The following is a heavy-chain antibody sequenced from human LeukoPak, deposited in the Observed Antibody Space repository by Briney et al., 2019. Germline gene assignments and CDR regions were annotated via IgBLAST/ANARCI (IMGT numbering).Heavy chain of an antibody. V-gene: IGHV1-2*02. D-gene: IGHD2-15*01. CDR2: INPNSGGT. CDR3: ARTDIVVVVAAIADAFDI. Sequence: ASVKVSCKASGYTFTGYYMHWVRQAPGQGLEWTGWINPNSGGTNYAQKFQGRVTMTRDTSISTAYMELSRLRSDDTAVYYCARTDIVVVVAAIADAFDIWGQGTMVTVSS. CDR1: GYTFTGYY. J-gene: IGHJ3*02.